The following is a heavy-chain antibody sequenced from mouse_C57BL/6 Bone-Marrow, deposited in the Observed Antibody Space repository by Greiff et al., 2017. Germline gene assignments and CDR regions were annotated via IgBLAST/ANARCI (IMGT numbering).Heavy chain of an antibody. V-gene: IGHV1-7*01. Sequence: QVQLQQSGAELAKPGASVKLSCKASGYTFTSYWLHWVKQRPGQGLEWIGYINPSSGYPKYNQKFKDKATLTADKSSSTAYMQLSSLTYEDSAVFYCARSGELRLLFAYWGQGTLVTVSA. CDR1: GYTFTSYW. D-gene: IGHD3-2*02. CDR3: ARSGELRLLFAY. J-gene: IGHJ3*01. CDR2: INPSSGYP.